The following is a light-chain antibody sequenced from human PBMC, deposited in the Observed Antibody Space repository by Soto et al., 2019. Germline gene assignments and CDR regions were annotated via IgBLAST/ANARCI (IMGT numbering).Light chain of an antibody. V-gene: IGKV3-20*01. J-gene: IGKJ2*01. CDR1: QSVSSTY. CDR2: GAS. Sequence: EIVLTQSPGTLSLSPGERATLSCRASQSVSSTYLAWYQQTPGQAPRLLIYGASSRATGIPARFSGSGSEAEFALTISTLQSEDFATYYCQQLNSYPYTFGQGTKLEIK. CDR3: QQLNSYPYT.